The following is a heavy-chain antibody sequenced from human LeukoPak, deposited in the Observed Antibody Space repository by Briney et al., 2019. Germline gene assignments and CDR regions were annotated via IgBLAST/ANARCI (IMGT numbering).Heavy chain of an antibody. Sequence: GGSLRLSCAASGFTFSSSWMHWVRQAPGKGLVWVSRIYSDGSSTTYAGSVKGRFTISRDNANNTLYLQMDSLGADDTALYYCARGGSTWFDPWGQGTLVTVSS. CDR1: GFTFSSSW. CDR2: IYSDGSST. D-gene: IGHD6-13*01. CDR3: ARGGSTWFDP. V-gene: IGHV3-74*03. J-gene: IGHJ5*02.